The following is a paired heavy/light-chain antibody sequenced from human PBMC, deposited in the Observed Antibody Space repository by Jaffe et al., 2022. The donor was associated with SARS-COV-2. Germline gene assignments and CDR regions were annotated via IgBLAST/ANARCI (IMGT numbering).Light chain of an antibody. V-gene: IGLV3-1*01. J-gene: IGLJ3*02. CDR3: QAWDSTILRVV. CDR1: NLGNKY. Sequence: YELIQPPSVSVSPGQTAGITCSGENLGNKYVCWYQQKPGLSPVLIIYQDNKRPSGIPERFSGSNSANTATLTISGTQAMDEADYYCQAWDSTILRVVFGGGTKLTVL. CDR2: QDN.
Heavy chain of an antibody. CDR3: ARDAGRIVGIRTDFDF. CDR1: GFTFDDYA. Sequence: EVQLVESGGGLVQPGRSLRLSCAASGFTFDDYAMHWVRLGPGKGLEWVSGISWNSGNIGYGDSVKGRFTISRDNAKSSLYLQMNSLRVEDTALYYCARDAGRIVGIRTDFDFWGQGILVTVSS. D-gene: IGHD3-10*01. J-gene: IGHJ4*02. CDR2: ISWNSGNI. V-gene: IGHV3-9*01.